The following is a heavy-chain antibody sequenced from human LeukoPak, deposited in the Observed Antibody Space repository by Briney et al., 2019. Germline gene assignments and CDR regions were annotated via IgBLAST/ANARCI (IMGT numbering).Heavy chain of an antibody. D-gene: IGHD6-19*01. V-gene: IGHV3-33*01. CDR3: VRDPSNSGWAFDY. CDR1: GFTFSTYA. Sequence: PGRSLRLSCAASGFTFSTYAMHWVRHAPGKGLEWVAMIWYNGKNKHYADSVKGRFTISRDNSKNTLDLQMNSLRADDTAVYYCVRDPSNSGWAFDYWGQGTLVTVSS. J-gene: IGHJ4*02. CDR2: IWYNGKNK.